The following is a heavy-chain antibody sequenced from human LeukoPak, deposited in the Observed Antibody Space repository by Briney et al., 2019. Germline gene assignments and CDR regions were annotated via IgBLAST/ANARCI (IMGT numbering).Heavy chain of an antibody. Sequence: GGSLRLSCAASGFTFSSYGMHWVRQAPGKGLEWVAFIRYDGSNKYYADSVKGRFTISRDNSKNTLYLQMNSLRAEDTAVYYCAKDRRYGSGSYYLFDYWGQGTLVTVSS. CDR3: AKDRRYGSGSYYLFDY. J-gene: IGHJ4*02. V-gene: IGHV3-30*02. CDR2: IRYDGSNK. CDR1: GFTFSSYG. D-gene: IGHD3-10*01.